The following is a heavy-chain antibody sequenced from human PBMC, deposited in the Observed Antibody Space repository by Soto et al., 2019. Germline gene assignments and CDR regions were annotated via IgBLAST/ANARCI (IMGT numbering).Heavy chain of an antibody. CDR1: VFTFISCQ. CDR2: IDSGSNYK. CDR3: AGRYTYGYQSDFDY. Sequence: GWSLRLSCAASVFTFISCQMNWVRQIPGRGLEWVSSIDSGSNYKYYSESVRGRFSISRDNTRKSLYLQMDNLRAEDTAVYYCAGRYTYGYQSDFDYWGQGILVTVSS. V-gene: IGHV3-21*01. J-gene: IGHJ4*02. D-gene: IGHD5-18*01.